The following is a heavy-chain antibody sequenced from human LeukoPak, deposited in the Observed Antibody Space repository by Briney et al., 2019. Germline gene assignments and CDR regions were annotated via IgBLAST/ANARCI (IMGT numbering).Heavy chain of an antibody. Sequence: SETLSLICTVSDGSISHYYWNWIRQPPGKGLEWIGNINYSGNTNYNPSLKTRVTVSVDTSKNQFSLTLRSVTAADTALYYCARDWELGYWGQGTLVTVSS. CDR3: ARDWELGY. CDR2: INYSGNT. CDR1: DGSISHYY. D-gene: IGHD1-7*01. J-gene: IGHJ4*02. V-gene: IGHV4-59*01.